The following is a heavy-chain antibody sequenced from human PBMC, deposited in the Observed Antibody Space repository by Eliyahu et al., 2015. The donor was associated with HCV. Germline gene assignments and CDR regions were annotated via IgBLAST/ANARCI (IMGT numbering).Heavy chain of an antibody. V-gene: IGHV4-34*01. CDR2: INHSGST. CDR1: GGSFSGYY. J-gene: IGHJ4*02. CDR3: ARGRPLDY. Sequence: QVQLQQWGAGLLKPSETLSLTCAVYGGSFSGYYWSWIRQPPGKGLEWIGEINHSGSTNYNPSLKSRVTISVDTSKNQFSLKLSSVTAADTAVYYCARGRPLDYWGQGTLVTASS.